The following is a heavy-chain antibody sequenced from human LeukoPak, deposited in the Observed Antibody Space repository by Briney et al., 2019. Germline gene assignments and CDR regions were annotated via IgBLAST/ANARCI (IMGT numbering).Heavy chain of an antibody. CDR3: ARVAGWHWFDP. V-gene: IGHV3-9*01. Sequence: GGSLRLSCAASGFTFDDYAMHWVRQAPGKGLEWASGISWNSGSIGYADSVKGRFTISRDNSKNTVYLQMNNMRVDDTAVYYCARVAGWHWFDPWGQGTLVTVSS. CDR1: GFTFDDYA. J-gene: IGHJ5*02. CDR2: ISWNSGSI. D-gene: IGHD6-19*01.